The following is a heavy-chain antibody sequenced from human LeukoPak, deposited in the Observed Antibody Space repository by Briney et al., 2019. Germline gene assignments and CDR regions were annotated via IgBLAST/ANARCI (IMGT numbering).Heavy chain of an antibody. D-gene: IGHD3-22*01. J-gene: IGHJ4*02. CDR1: GFTFSSYA. Sequence: GGSLRLSCAASGFTFSSYAMNWVRQAPGKGLEWVSAISGSGGSTYYADSVKGRFTISRDNSKNTLYLQMNSLRAEDTAVYYCAKDLYFYDSSGYYYTFDYWGQGTLVTVSS. CDR2: ISGSGGST. V-gene: IGHV3-23*01. CDR3: AKDLYFYDSSGYYYTFDY.